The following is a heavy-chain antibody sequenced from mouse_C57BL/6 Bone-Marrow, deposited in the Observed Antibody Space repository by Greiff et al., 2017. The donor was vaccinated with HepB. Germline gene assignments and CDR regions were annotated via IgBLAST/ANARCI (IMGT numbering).Heavy chain of an antibody. CDR1: GYTFTSYW. D-gene: IGHD1-1*02. Sequence: QVQLQQPGTELVKPGASVKLSCKASGYTFTSYWMHWVKQRPGQGLEWIGNINPSNGGTNYNEKFKSKATLTVDKSSSTAYMQLSSLTAEDSAVYCGARWGDYGPWFAYWGQGTLVTVSA. CDR2: INPSNGGT. V-gene: IGHV1-53*01. J-gene: IGHJ3*01. CDR3: ARWGDYGPWFAY.